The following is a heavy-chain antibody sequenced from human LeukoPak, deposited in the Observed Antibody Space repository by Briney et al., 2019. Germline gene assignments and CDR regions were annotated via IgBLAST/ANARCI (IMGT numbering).Heavy chain of an antibody. CDR3: ARWLGDIYSGYEKIFDY. CDR1: GFTFSSYG. Sequence: GGSLRLSCAASGFTFSSYGMHWVRQAPGKGLEWVAFIRYDGSNKYYADSVKGRFTISRDNSKNTLYLQMHSLRAEDTAVYYCARWLGDIYSGYEKIFDYWGQGTLVTVSS. CDR2: IRYDGSNK. D-gene: IGHD5-12*01. V-gene: IGHV3-30*02. J-gene: IGHJ4*02.